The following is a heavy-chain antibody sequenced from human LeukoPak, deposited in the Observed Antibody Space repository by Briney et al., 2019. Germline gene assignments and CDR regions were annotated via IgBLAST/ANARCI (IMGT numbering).Heavy chain of an antibody. CDR1: GFTFSSYG. CDR3: AKDRTPYYYYYYMDV. Sequence: TGGSLRLSCAASGFTFSSYGMHWVRQAPGKGLEWVAFIRYDGSNKYYADSVKGRFTISRDNSKNTLYLQMNSLRAEDTAVYYCAKDRTPYYYYYYMDVWGKGTTATVSS. V-gene: IGHV3-30*02. J-gene: IGHJ6*03. D-gene: IGHD1-14*01. CDR2: IRYDGSNK.